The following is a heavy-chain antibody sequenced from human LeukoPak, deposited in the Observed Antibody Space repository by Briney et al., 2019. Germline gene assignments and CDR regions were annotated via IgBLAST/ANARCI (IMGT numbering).Heavy chain of an antibody. CDR1: GFTFSSYA. CDR3: AKKGGYWAQGYFDY. D-gene: IGHD2-15*01. V-gene: IGHV3-30-3*02. Sequence: PGRSLRLSCAASGFTFSSYAMHWVRQAPGKGLEWVAVISYDGSNKYYADSVKGRFTISRDNSKNTLYLQMNSLRAEDTAVYYCAKKGGYWAQGYFDYWGQGTLVTVSS. CDR2: ISYDGSNK. J-gene: IGHJ4*02.